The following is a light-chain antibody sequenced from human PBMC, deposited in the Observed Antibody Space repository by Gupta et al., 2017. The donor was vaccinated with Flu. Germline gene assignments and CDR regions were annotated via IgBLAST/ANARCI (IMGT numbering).Light chain of an antibody. CDR2: EDT. CDR1: NIRIKS. V-gene: IGLV3-21*02. CDR3: PVWDHSGEWYG. J-gene: IGLJ1*01. Sequence: SYVLTQPPSVSVAPGQTARITCGGKNIRIKSGRWYQKKDGQDPVGGGEEDTDRPSGILERFSGENAGKTENRTISRVEAGDEADYYGPVWDHSGEWYGFGTGTKVTVL.